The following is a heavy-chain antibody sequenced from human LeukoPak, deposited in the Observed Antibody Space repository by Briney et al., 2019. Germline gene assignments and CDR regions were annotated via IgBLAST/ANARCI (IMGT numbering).Heavy chain of an antibody. V-gene: IGHV1-69*13. CDR1: GGTFSSYA. CDR3: AKHPGGGSYYAAFDI. J-gene: IGHJ3*02. D-gene: IGHD1-26*01. Sequence: SVKVSCKASGGTFSSYAISWVRQAPGQGLEWMGGIIPIFGTANYAQKFQGRVTITADESTSTAYMELSSLRSEDTAVYYCAKHPGGGSYYAAFDIWGQGTMVTVSS. CDR2: IIPIFGTA.